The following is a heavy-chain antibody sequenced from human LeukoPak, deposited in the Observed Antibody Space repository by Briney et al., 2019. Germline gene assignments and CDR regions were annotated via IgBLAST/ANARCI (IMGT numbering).Heavy chain of an antibody. CDR3: AKDPRRVVAARGDFDY. V-gene: IGHV3-23*01. J-gene: IGHJ4*02. D-gene: IGHD2-15*01. Sequence: GGSLRLSCAASGFTFSSYAMSWVRQAPGKGPEWVSAISGSGGSTYYADSVKGRFTISRDNSKNTLYLQMNSLRAEDTAVYYCAKDPRRVVAARGDFDYWGQGTLVTVSS. CDR2: ISGSGGST. CDR1: GFTFSSYA.